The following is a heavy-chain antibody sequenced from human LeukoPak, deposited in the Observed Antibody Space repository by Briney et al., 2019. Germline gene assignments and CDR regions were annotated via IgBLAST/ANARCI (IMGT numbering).Heavy chain of an antibody. J-gene: IGHJ4*02. Sequence: PGGSLRLSCAASGFTFSSFWMGWVRQAPGKGLEWVAVISYDGSNKYYADSVKGRFTISRDNSKNTLYLQMNSLRAEDTAVYYCAKDFGYYDSSGRLDYWGQGTLVTVSS. V-gene: IGHV3-30*18. CDR2: ISYDGSNK. D-gene: IGHD3-22*01. CDR1: GFTFSSFW. CDR3: AKDFGYYDSSGRLDY.